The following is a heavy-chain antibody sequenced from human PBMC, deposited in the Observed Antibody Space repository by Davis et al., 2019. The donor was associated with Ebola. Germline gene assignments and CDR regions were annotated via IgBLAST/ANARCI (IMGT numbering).Heavy chain of an antibody. CDR1: GYSFTSYW. J-gene: IGHJ5*02. V-gene: IGHV5-10-1*01. D-gene: IGHD2-15*01. CDR2: IDPSDSYT. CDR3: ASQDSKTSKLDP. Sequence: KVSCKGSGYSFTSYWISWVRQMPGKGLEWMGRIDPSDSYTNYSPSFQGHVTISADKSISTAYLQWSSLKASDTAMYYCASQDSKTSKLDPWGQGTLVTVSS.